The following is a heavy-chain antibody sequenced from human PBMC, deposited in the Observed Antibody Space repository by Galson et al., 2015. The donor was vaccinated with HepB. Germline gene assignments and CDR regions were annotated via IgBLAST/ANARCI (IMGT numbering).Heavy chain of an antibody. D-gene: IGHD7-27*01. CDR1: GDSVSNNGAA. V-gene: IGHV6-1*01. CDR2: TYHGSKWYT. CDR3: ARDQTNWGSAVRWFDP. Sequence: CAISGDSVSNNGAAWNWIRQSPSRGLEWLGRTYHGSKWYTDYAVSVKSRITINPDTSKNRFSLQLNSVTPEDTAVYYCARDQTNWGSAVRWFDPWGQGTLVTVSS. J-gene: IGHJ5*02.